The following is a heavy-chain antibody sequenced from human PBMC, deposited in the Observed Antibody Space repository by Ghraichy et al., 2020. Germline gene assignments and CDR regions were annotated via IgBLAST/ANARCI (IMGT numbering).Heavy chain of an antibody. D-gene: IGHD3-22*01. V-gene: IGHV3-23*01. CDR3: AKEKDDSSGYYPDAFDI. Sequence: GESLRLSCAASGFTFSSYAMSWVRQAPGKGLEWVSAISGSGGSTYYADSVKGRFTISRDNSKNTLYLQMNSLRAEDTAVYYCAKEKDDSSGYYPDAFDIWGQGTMVTVSS. J-gene: IGHJ3*02. CDR1: GFTFSSYA. CDR2: ISGSGGST.